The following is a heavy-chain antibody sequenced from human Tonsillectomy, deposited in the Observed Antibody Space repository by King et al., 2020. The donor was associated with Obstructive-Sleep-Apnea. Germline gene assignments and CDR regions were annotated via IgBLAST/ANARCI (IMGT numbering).Heavy chain of an antibody. Sequence: VQLQESGPGLVKPSQTLSLTCTVSGGSISIGGFYWSWIRQHPGKGLEWIGNTYYSGSTNYNPSLQSRVTISVDTSKNQFSLKLSSVTAADTAVYHCPRETDYDSSGSYFDYGGQGILVTVSS. CDR2: TYYSGST. CDR1: GGSISIGGFY. V-gene: IGHV4-31*03. J-gene: IGHJ4*02. D-gene: IGHD3-22*01. CDR3: PRETDYDSSGSYFDY.